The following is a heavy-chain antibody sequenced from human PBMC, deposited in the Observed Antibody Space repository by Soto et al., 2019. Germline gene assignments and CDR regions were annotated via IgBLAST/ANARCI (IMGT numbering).Heavy chain of an antibody. D-gene: IGHD6-6*01. CDR3: ARDPGEGIAARPPDY. Sequence: QVQLGQSGAEVKKPGASVKVSCKASGYTFTSYGISWVRQAPGQGLEWMGWISAYNGNTNYAQKLQSRVTMTTDTSPSTGYMELRSLSSDDTAVYYCARDPGEGIAARPPDYWGQGTLVTVSS. V-gene: IGHV1-18*04. J-gene: IGHJ4*02. CDR1: GYTFTSYG. CDR2: ISAYNGNT.